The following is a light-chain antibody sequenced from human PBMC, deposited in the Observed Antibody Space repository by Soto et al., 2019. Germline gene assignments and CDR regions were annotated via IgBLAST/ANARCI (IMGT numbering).Light chain of an antibody. CDR3: QQYGRSIT. CDR1: QSVNSDY. Sequence: EIVLTQSPGTLTLSPGERATLSCRASQSVNSDYLAWFQQKPGQAPRLLIYGASTRTTGIPDRFSGSGSGTDFTLTIGRLEPGDFAVFYCQQYGRSITFGQGTRLEIK. J-gene: IGKJ5*01. CDR2: GAS. V-gene: IGKV3-20*01.